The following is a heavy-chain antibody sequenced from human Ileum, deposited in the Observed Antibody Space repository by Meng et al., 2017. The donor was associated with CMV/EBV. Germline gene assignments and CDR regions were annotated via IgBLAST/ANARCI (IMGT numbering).Heavy chain of an antibody. CDR3: ARGNSMVRGVLGWFDP. CDR1: GGSISSGSHS. Sequence: PLREWGPGLVRPSEPLSLTCTVSGGSISSGSHSWAWFRQPPGKRLEWIGSMYFSGIADYNPSLKSRVTLSIDTSKNQFYLKVTSVTAADTAVYYCARGNSMVRGVLGWFDPWGQGTLVTVSS. D-gene: IGHD3-10*01. V-gene: IGHV4-39*07. J-gene: IGHJ5*02. CDR2: MYFSGIA.